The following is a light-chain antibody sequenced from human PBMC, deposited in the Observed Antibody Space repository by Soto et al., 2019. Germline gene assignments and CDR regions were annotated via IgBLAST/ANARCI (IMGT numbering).Light chain of an antibody. CDR2: GAS. CDR1: QSVSSN. Sequence: ERVMTQSAATLSVSPGERATLSCRASQSVSSNLAWYQQKPGQAPRLLIYGASTRATGIPARFSGSGSGTEFTLTISSLQSEDFAVYYCQQYNNWPPTFGQGTKVDIK. J-gene: IGKJ1*01. CDR3: QQYNNWPPT. V-gene: IGKV3-15*01.